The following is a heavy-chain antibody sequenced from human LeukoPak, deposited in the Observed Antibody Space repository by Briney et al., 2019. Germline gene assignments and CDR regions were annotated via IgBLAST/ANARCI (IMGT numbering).Heavy chain of an antibody. V-gene: IGHV3-64*01. Sequence: GGSLRLSCAASGFTFSSYAMHWVRQAPGKGLEYVSAISSNGGSTYYANSVKGRFTISRDNSKNTLYLQMGSLRAEDMAVYYCARGKYSSGPVDYWGQGTLVTVSS. CDR2: ISSNGGST. CDR1: GFTFSSYA. CDR3: ARGKYSSGPVDY. J-gene: IGHJ4*02. D-gene: IGHD6-19*01.